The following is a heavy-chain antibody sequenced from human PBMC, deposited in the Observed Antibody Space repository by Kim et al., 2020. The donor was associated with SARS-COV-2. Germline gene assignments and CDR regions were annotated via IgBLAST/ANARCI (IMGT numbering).Heavy chain of an antibody. CDR1: GFTFRSYA. D-gene: IGHD3-3*01. J-gene: IGHJ4*02. V-gene: IGHV3-30*04. Sequence: GGSLRLSCAVSGFTFRSYAMHWVRQAPGKGLEWVAVISYDGTNKYNVDSVKGRFTISRDNSKHTLYLQMNSLRAEDTAVYYCASVRDSHTSFGEADYCGQGTLVPVSS. CDR2: ISYDGTNK. CDR3: ASVRDSHTSFGEADY.